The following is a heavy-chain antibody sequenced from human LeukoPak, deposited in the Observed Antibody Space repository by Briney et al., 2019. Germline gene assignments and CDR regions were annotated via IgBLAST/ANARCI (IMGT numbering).Heavy chain of an antibody. D-gene: IGHD1-20*01. CDR1: RHTLTKSA. V-gene: IGHV1-18*01. CDR3: ARLYYYWNDGAEY. CDR2: MNTYNGNT. Sequence: KSPRHTLTKSATSSVPPAPEQGLGWMGWMNTYNGNTNYAQKPQGRVTMPTDASVSTAYMELRSLRSDHTALYYCARLYYYWNDGAEYWGQGTLVTVSS. J-gene: IGHJ4*02.